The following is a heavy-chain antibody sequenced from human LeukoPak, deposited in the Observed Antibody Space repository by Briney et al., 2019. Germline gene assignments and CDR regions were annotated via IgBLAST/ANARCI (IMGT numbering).Heavy chain of an antibody. D-gene: IGHD1-1*01. J-gene: IGHJ4*02. CDR3: AKDVSAGTTHFDY. CDR2: IRYDGSNK. V-gene: IGHV3-30*02. Sequence: GGSLRLSCVASGFTFSSYGMHWVRQAPGKGLEWVAFIRYDGSNKYYADSVKGRFTISRDNSKNTLYLQMNSLRAEDTAVYYCAKDVSAGTTHFDYWGQGTLVTVSS. CDR1: GFTFSSYG.